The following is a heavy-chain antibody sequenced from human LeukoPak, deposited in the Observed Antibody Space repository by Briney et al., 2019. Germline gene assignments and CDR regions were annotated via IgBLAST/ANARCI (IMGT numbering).Heavy chain of an antibody. Sequence: SETLSLTCSVSGDSISSSYWSWIRQPPGKGLEWIGNIYNSANANYNPSLKHRVYIYVERSKSQFSLQLTSVTAADTAVYYCARRFSSRSDGNGYYYGHDAFDVWGQGTLVTDSS. CDR1: GDSISSSY. D-gene: IGHD3-22*01. CDR3: ARRFSSRSDGNGYYYGHDAFDV. J-gene: IGHJ3*01. CDR2: IYNSANA. V-gene: IGHV4-4*08.